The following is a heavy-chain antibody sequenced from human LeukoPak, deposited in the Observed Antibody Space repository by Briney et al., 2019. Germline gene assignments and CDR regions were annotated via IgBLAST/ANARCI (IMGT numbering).Heavy chain of an antibody. Sequence: GRSLRLSCAASVFAFNTYAMHWVRQSPGQGREWVALIWHDGSHKFYSNSVRVQFTISRDNSKNTVSLQMNNRRPEDTAVYYCAREIFGSGSYPLFWGQGTLVTVSS. V-gene: IGHV3-33*01. J-gene: IGHJ4*02. CDR2: IWHDGSHK. D-gene: IGHD3-10*01. CDR1: VFAFNTYA. CDR3: AREIFGSGSYPLF.